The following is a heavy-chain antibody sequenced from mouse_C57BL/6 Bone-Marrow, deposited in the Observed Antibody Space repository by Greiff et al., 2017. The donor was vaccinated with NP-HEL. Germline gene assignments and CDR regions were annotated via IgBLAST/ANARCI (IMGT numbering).Heavy chain of an antibody. D-gene: IGHD2-3*01. CDR3: ARRRLLTWFAY. CDR2: ISSGSSTI. V-gene: IGHV5-17*01. CDR1: GFTFSDYG. Sequence: EVKVVESGGGLVKPGGSLKLSCAASGFTFSDYGMHWVRQAPEKGLEWVAYISSGSSTIYYADTVKGRFTISRDNAKNTLFLQMTSLRSEDTAMYYCARRRLLTWFAYWGQGTLVTVSA. J-gene: IGHJ3*01.